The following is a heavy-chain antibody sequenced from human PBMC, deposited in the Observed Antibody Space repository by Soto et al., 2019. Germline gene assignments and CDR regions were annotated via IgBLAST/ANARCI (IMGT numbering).Heavy chain of an antibody. CDR2: ISRYGDFT. Sequence: EVQLLESGGDLIQPGGYLRLSCAASGFTFNIYAMTWVRQAPGKRLEWVSAISRYGDFTYYADSVEGRFTISRDKSKNTLYVQMNSLRAEDTAVEDCAKDRNWAHDRRGYLCDNWGQGTRVTVAS. CDR3: AKDRNWAHDRRGYLCDN. D-gene: IGHD3-22*01. V-gene: IGHV3-23*01. CDR1: GFTFNIYA. J-gene: IGHJ4*02.